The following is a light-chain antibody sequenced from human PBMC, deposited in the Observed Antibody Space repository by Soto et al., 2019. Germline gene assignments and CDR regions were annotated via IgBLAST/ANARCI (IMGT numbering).Light chain of an antibody. CDR2: EVS. CDR1: SSDVGAYNY. CDR3: SSYRSDSAPYV. Sequence: QSALTQPASVSGSPGQSITISCTGTSSDVGAYNYVSWYQKHPGKAPKLIIYEVSDRPSGVSNRFSGSKSGNTAFLTISGLQAEDEADYFCSSYRSDSAPYVFGSGTKLTVL. J-gene: IGLJ1*01. V-gene: IGLV2-14*01.